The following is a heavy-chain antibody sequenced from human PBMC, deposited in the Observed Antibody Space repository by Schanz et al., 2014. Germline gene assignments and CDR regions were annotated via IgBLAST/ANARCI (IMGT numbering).Heavy chain of an antibody. Sequence: VQLVESGGGLVKPGGSLRLSCEASEFTFSSYKMNWVRQPPGKGLEWIGEIYHSGNTNYNASLKSRVTISVDKSKNQFSLKVRSVTAADTAVYYCARDSLRGATGGYGMDVWGQGTTVTVSS. CDR1: EFTFSSYK. V-gene: IGHV4-4*02. CDR3: ARDSLRGATGGYGMDV. D-gene: IGHD2-8*02. CDR2: IYHSGNT. J-gene: IGHJ6*02.